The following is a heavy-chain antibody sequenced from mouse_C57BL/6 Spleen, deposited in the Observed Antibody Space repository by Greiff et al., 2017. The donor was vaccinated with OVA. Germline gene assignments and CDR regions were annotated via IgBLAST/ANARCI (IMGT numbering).Heavy chain of an antibody. Sequence: EVQLKESGGGLVKPGGSLKLSCAASGFTFSDYGMHWVRQAPEQGLEWVAYISRGSSTIYYADTVKGRFTISRDNAKNTLFLQMTSLRSEDTAMYYCARRELFDYWGQGTTLTVSS. V-gene: IGHV5-17*01. CDR3: ARRELFDY. CDR1: GFTFSDYG. J-gene: IGHJ2*01. CDR2: ISRGSSTI.